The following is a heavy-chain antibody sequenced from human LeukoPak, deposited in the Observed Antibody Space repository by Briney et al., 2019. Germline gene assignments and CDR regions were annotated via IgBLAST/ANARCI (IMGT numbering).Heavy chain of an antibody. CDR3: ARAPGGGGAVFVYPHYIDV. D-gene: IGHD5/OR15-5a*01. CDR1: GFTFSSYA. CDR2: ISYDGSKK. Sequence: GGSLRLSCAASGFTFSSYAMHWVRQAPGKGLEWVAVISYDGSKKYYADSVKGRFTISRDNSKNTQHLQMNSLRAEDTAVYYWARAPGGGGAVFVYPHYIDVGGKGPTVPVS. J-gene: IGHJ6*03. V-gene: IGHV3-30*04.